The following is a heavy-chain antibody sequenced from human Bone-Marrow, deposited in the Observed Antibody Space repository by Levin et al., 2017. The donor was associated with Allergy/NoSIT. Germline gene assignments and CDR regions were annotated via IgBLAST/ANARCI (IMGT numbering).Heavy chain of an antibody. V-gene: IGHV3-21*06. J-gene: IGHJ4*02. CDR1: GFTFRTYC. CDR2: ISTRSTYT. D-gene: IGHD3-3*01. CDR3: ASPHWDDNYWSGYYSSTY. Sequence: TGGSLRLSCTTSGFTFRTYCMNWVRQAPGKGLEWVSSISTRSTYTYYADSVKGRFTISRDDATNSLFLHMTSLRVEDTAVYYCASPHWDDNYWSGYYSSTYWGLGTLVTVSS.